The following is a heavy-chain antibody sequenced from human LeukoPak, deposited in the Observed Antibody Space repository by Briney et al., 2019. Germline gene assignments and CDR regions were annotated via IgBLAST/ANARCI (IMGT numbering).Heavy chain of an antibody. Sequence: SETLSLTCTVSGGSISSYYWSWIRQPPGKGLEWIGYIYYSGSTNYNPSLKSRVTISVDTSKNQFSLKLSSVTAADTAVYYCARAPHRGYCSGGSCPLYYYGMDVWGQGTTVTVSS. CDR1: GGSISSYY. CDR2: IYYSGST. J-gene: IGHJ6*02. V-gene: IGHV4-59*01. CDR3: ARAPHRGYCSGGSCPLYYYGMDV. D-gene: IGHD2-15*01.